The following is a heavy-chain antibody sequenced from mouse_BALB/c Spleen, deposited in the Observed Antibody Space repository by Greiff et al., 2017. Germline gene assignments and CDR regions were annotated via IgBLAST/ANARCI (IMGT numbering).Heavy chain of an antibody. V-gene: IGHV1-7*01. Sequence: VKLMESGAELAKPGASVKMSCKASGYTFTSYWMHWVKQRPGQGLEWIGYINPSTGYTEYNQKFKDKATLTADKSSSTAYMQLSSLTSEDSAVYYCARAFITTATAWFAYWGQGTLVTVSA. CDR1: GYTFTSYW. CDR2: INPSTGYT. J-gene: IGHJ3*01. D-gene: IGHD1-2*01. CDR3: ARAFITTATAWFAY.